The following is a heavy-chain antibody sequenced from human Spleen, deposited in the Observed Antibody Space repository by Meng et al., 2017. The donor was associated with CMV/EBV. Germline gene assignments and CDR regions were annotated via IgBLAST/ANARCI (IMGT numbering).Heavy chain of an antibody. Sequence: GSLRLSCTVSGGSISSYYWSWIRQPPGKGLEWLGYIYYSGSTNYNPSLKSRVTISVDTSKNQFSLKLSSVTAADTAVYYCARVSGYSSSWYGTADYWGQGTLVTVSS. CDR3: ARVSGYSSSWYGTADY. D-gene: IGHD6-13*01. CDR2: IYYSGST. CDR1: GGSISSYY. J-gene: IGHJ4*02. V-gene: IGHV4-59*01.